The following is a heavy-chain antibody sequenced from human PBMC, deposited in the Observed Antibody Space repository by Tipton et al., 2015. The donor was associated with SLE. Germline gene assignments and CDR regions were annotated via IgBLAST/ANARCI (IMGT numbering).Heavy chain of an antibody. CDR3: ARVDDSWGSYTAYYFDY. CDR1: GDSISTFF. D-gene: IGHD3-16*01. J-gene: IGHJ4*02. V-gene: IGHV4-59*06. Sequence: TLSLTCTVSGDSISTFFWSWVRQPAGKGLEWIGYTSYGGSTYYSPSLKSRVTISVDTSNNQFSLNLRSVTAADTAVYFCARVDDSWGSYTAYYFDYWGQGVLVTVSA. CDR2: TSYGGST.